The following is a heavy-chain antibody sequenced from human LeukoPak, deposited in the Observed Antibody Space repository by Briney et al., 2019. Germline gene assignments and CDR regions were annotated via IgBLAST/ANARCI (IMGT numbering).Heavy chain of an antibody. V-gene: IGHV3-30*18. CDR1: GFTFSCYG. Sequence: GRSLRLSCAASGFTFSCYGMHWVRQAPGKGLEWVAVISYDGSNKYCADSVKGRFTISRDNSKNTLYLQMNSLRAEDTAVYYCAKQLGYDFWSGQSFGMDVWGQGTTVTVSS. J-gene: IGHJ6*02. D-gene: IGHD3-3*01. CDR3: AKQLGYDFWSGQSFGMDV. CDR2: ISYDGSNK.